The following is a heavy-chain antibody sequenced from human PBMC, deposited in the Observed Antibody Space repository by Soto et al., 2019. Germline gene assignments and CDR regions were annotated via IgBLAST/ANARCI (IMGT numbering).Heavy chain of an antibody. D-gene: IGHD2-2*01. CDR3: ARDLGYCSSTSCYESYYYGMDV. Sequence: PGGSLRLSCAASGFTFSSYGMHWVRQAPGKGLEWVAVIWYDGSNKYYADSVKGRFTISRDNSKNTLYLQMNSLRAEDTAVYYCARDLGYCSSTSCYESYYYGMDVWGQGTTVTDSS. CDR1: GFTFSSYG. CDR2: IWYDGSNK. J-gene: IGHJ6*02. V-gene: IGHV3-33*01.